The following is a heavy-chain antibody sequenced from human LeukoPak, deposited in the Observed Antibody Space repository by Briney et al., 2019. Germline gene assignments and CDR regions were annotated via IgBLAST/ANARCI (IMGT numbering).Heavy chain of an antibody. CDR2: IKEDGSIE. D-gene: IGHD3-22*01. J-gene: IGHJ4*02. CDR1: GFTFSHYW. V-gene: IGHV3-7*01. CDR3: ARDLDYSDSSGPYPAY. Sequence: GGSLRLSCVASGFTFSHYWMSWVRQAPGKGLEWVANIKEDGSIEDYVDSVKGRFTVSRDNAKNSLYLEMTSLRVEDTAVYYCARDLDYSDSSGPYPAYWGQGTLVTVSS.